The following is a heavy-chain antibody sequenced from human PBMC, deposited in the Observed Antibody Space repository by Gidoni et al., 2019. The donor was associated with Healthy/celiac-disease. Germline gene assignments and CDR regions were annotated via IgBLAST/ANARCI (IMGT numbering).Heavy chain of an antibody. J-gene: IGHJ5*02. CDR3: ARLAVAGTAVNWFDP. CDR1: GGSISSSSYY. Sequence: QLQLQESGPGLVKPSETLSLTCPVSGGSISSSSYYWGWIRQPPGKGLEWIGSIYYSGSTYYNPSLKSRVTISVDTSKNQFSLKLSSVTAADTAVYYCARLAVAGTAVNWFDPWGQGTLVTVSS. D-gene: IGHD6-19*01. V-gene: IGHV4-39*01. CDR2: IYYSGST.